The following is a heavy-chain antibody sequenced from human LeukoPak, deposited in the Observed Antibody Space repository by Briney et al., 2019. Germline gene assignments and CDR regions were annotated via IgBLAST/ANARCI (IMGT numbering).Heavy chain of an antibody. Sequence: GGSRRLSCTAPGFTFGDYAMSWVRQAPGKGLEWVGFIRSKAYGGTTEYAASVKGRFTISRDDSKSIAYLQMNSLKTEDTAVYYCTRVVGSSSWYSENWFDPWGQGTLVTVSS. CDR3: TRVVGSSSWYSENWFDP. V-gene: IGHV3-49*04. CDR2: IRSKAYGGTT. D-gene: IGHD6-13*01. CDR1: GFTFGDYA. J-gene: IGHJ5*02.